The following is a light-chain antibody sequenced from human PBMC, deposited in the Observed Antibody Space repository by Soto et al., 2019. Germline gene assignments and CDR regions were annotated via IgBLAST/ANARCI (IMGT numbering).Light chain of an antibody. CDR1: QSIYDK. CDR3: QQRSNWPPIT. CDR2: DAS. J-gene: IGKJ5*01. V-gene: IGKV3-15*01. Sequence: EIVMTQAPATLSVSPGERVSLSCRASQSIYDKLAWYQQKPGQTPRLLIYDASTRATGISGSFSGSGSGTAFTLTISSLEPEDFALYYCQQRSNWPPITFGQGTRLEIK.